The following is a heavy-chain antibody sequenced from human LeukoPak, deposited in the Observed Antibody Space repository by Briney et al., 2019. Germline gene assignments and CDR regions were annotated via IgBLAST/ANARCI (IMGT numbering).Heavy chain of an antibody. V-gene: IGHV1-69*13. CDR1: GGTFSSYA. CDR2: IIPIFGTA. CDR3: ARDEVDGTMVRGVIIGGMDV. D-gene: IGHD3-10*01. Sequence: SVKVSCKASGGTFSSYAISWVRQAPGQGLEWMGGIIPIFGTANYAQKFQGRVTITADGSTSTAYMELSSLRSEDTAVYYCARDEVDGTMVRGVIIGGMDVWGQGTTVTVSS. J-gene: IGHJ6*02.